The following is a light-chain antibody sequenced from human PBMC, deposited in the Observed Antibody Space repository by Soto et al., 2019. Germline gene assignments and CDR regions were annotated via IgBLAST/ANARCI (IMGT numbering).Light chain of an antibody. V-gene: IGLV2-14*01. J-gene: IGLJ2*01. Sequence: QSVLTQPASVSGSPGQSITISCTGTSSDVGNYKYVSWYQEHPGKAPRLIIYQVTNRPSGVSNRFSGSKSGNTASLAISGLQSEDEADYYCAAWDDSLNGVVFGGGTKVTVL. CDR3: AAWDDSLNGVV. CDR2: QVT. CDR1: SSDVGNYKY.